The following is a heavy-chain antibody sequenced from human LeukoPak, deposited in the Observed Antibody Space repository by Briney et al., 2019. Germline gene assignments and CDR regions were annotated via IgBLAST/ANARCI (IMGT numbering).Heavy chain of an antibody. Sequence: ASVKVSCKASGYTFTSYAMHWVRQAPGQRLEWMGWINAGNGNTKYSQKFQGRVTITRDTSASTAYMELSSLRSEDTAVYYCARDVNGDDYFDYWGQGTLVTVSS. CDR1: GYTFTSYA. CDR3: ARDVNGDDYFDY. V-gene: IGHV1-3*01. J-gene: IGHJ4*02. CDR2: INAGNGNT. D-gene: IGHD4-17*01.